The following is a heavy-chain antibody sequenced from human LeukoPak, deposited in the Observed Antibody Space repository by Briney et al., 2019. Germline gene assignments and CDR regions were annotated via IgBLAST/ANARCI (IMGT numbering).Heavy chain of an antibody. CDR2: IWYDGGNK. J-gene: IGHJ4*02. Sequence: GRSLRLSCAASGFTFSSYGMHWVRQAPGKGLEWVAVIWYDGGNKYYADSVKGRFTISRDNSKNTLYLQMNSLRAEDTALYYCARDSSGYDYGGADYWGQGTLVTVSS. D-gene: IGHD5-12*01. CDR3: ARDSSGYDYGGADY. CDR1: GFTFSSYG. V-gene: IGHV3-33*01.